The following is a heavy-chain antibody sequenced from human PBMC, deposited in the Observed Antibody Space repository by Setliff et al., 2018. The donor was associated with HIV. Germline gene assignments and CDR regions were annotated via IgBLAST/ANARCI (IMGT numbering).Heavy chain of an antibody. CDR2: INAGNGYT. Sequence: ASVKVSCKASGYTFSSYVMNWVRQAPGHKLEWMGWINAGNGYTKYSQKFQGRVSITRDTSASTAYMELSSLRSEDTAVYYCARGGAGSSWDAFFDYWGQGTLVTVSS. D-gene: IGHD6-13*01. J-gene: IGHJ4*02. CDR3: ARGGAGSSWDAFFDY. V-gene: IGHV1-3*01. CDR1: GYTFSSYV.